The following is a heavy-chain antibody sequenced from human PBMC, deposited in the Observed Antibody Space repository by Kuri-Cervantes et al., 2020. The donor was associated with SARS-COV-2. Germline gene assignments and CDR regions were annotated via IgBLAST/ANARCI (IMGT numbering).Heavy chain of an antibody. V-gene: IGHV3-48*02. D-gene: IGHD3-9*01. CDR2: ISSSSSTT. Sequence: GGSLRLSCAASGFTFSSYSMNWVRQAPGKGLEWVSYISSSSSTTYYADSVKGRFTISRDNAKSSLYLQMNSLRDEDTAVYYCARGSEAGYYYFDYWGQGTLVTVSS. CDR1: GFTFSSYS. J-gene: IGHJ4*02. CDR3: ARGSEAGYYYFDY.